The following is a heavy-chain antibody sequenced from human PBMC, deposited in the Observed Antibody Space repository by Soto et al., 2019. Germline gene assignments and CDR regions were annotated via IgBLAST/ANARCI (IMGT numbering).Heavy chain of an antibody. D-gene: IGHD4-17*01. CDR3: ARVVDGCDYLFYFDY. V-gene: IGHV3-30-3*01. CDR1: GFTFSSYA. J-gene: IGHJ4*02. Sequence: PGGSLRLSCAASGFTFSSYAMHWVRQAPGKGLEWVAVISYDGSNKYYADSVKGRFTISRDNSKNTLDLQMNSLRAEDTAVYYCARVVDGCDYLFYFDYWGQGTLVTVSS. CDR2: ISYDGSNK.